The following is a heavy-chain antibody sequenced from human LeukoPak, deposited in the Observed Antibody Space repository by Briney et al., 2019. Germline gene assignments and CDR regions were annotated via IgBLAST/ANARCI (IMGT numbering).Heavy chain of an antibody. V-gene: IGHV3-9*01. Sequence: TGGSLRLSCAASGFTFDDYAMHWVRQAPGKGLEWVSGISWNSGSIGYADSVKGRFTISRDNAKNSLYLQMNSLRAEDTALYYCAKNFRHDSSGYFDYWGQGTLVTVSS. CDR1: GFTFDDYA. CDR2: ISWNSGSI. D-gene: IGHD3-22*01. J-gene: IGHJ4*02. CDR3: AKNFRHDSSGYFDY.